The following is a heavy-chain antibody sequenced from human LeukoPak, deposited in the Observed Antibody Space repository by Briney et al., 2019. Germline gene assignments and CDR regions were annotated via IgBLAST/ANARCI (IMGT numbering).Heavy chain of an antibody. D-gene: IGHD3-22*01. V-gene: IGHV1-69*04. CDR1: GGTFTSYA. CDR3: ARDGSLVYYHDSSGRYYFDY. J-gene: IGHJ4*02. CDR2: IIPILGIA. Sequence: GASVKVSCKASGGTFTSYAISWVRQAPGQGLEWMGRIIPILGIANYAQKFQGRVTITADKSTSTAYMELSSLRSEDTAVYYCARDGSLVYYHDSSGRYYFDYWGQGTLVTVSS.